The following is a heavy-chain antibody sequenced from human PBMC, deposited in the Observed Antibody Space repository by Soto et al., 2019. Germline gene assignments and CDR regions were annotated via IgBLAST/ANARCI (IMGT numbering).Heavy chain of an antibody. V-gene: IGHV3-21*01. J-gene: IGHJ5*02. CDR1: GFSFSSHS. D-gene: IGHD3-16*01. CDR3: AGGGQLDP. Sequence: EVQLVESGGGLVKPGGSLRLSCAASGFSFSSHSMNWVRQAPGKGLAWVSSISSSSSYIFYADSLEGRFTIARDNAKNSLYLEMNSLRVEDTAIYYCAGGGQLDPWGQGTLVTVSS. CDR2: ISSSSSYI.